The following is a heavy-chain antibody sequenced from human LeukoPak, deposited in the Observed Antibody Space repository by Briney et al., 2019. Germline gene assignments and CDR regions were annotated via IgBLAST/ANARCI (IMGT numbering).Heavy chain of an antibody. V-gene: IGHV1-69*13. D-gene: IGHD3-10*01. CDR3: ARVEMVRGVMQGYY. CDR1: GGTFSSYA. Sequence: SVKVSCKASGGTFSSYAISWVRQAPGQGLEWMGGIIPIFGTANYAQKFQGRVTITADESTSTAYMELSSLRSEDTAVYYCARVEMVRGVMQGYYWGQGTLVTVSS. J-gene: IGHJ4*02. CDR2: IIPIFGTA.